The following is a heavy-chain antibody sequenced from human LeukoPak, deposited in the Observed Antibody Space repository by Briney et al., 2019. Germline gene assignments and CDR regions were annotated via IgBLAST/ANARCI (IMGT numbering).Heavy chain of an antibody. CDR2: ISYDGSNK. V-gene: IGHV3-30-3*01. D-gene: IGHD6-13*01. CDR3: ARTGGEQQLIFFDY. CDR1: GFTFSSYA. Sequence: PGRSLRLSCAASGFTFSSYAMHWVRQAPGKGLEWVAVISYDGSNKYYADSVKGRFTISRDNSKNTLSLQMNSLRAEDTAVYYCARTGGEQQLIFFDYWGQGTLVTVSS. J-gene: IGHJ4*02.